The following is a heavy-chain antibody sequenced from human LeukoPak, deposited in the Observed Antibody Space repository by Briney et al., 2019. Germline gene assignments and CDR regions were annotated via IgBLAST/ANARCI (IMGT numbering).Heavy chain of an antibody. V-gene: IGHV3-48*03. Sequence: PGGSLRLSCAASGFTFTSHDMNWVRQAPGGGLEWLAYISDAGNTVYYADSVKGRFTISRDNSKSTLFLQMNSLKAEDSALYYCAKDRSSCTTTTCFFDYWGQGTQVTVSS. CDR1: GFTFTSHD. CDR3: AKDRSSCTTTTCFFDY. D-gene: IGHD2-2*01. J-gene: IGHJ4*02. CDR2: ISDAGNTV.